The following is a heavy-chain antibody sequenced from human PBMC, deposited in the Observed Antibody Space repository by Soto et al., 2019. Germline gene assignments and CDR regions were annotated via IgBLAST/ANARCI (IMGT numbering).Heavy chain of an antibody. J-gene: IGHJ6*02. CDR2: ISYDGNNK. CDR3: AKAQGYCSSTSCREAYYYYGMDV. D-gene: IGHD2-2*01. V-gene: IGHV3-30*18. CDR1: GFTFSSYG. Sequence: GGSLRLSCVASGFTFSSYGMHWVRQAPGKGLEWVAVISYDGNNKYHVDSVKGRFTISRDNSKNTLFLQMNSLRAEDTAVYYCAKAQGYCSSTSCREAYYYYGMDVWGQGTTVTVSS.